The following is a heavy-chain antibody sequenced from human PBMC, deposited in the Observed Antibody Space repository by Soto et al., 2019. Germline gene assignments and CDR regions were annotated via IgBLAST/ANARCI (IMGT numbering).Heavy chain of an antibody. CDR1: GFTFSSYW. D-gene: IGHD2-15*01. CDR3: ARRGSGVTRGLHY. CDR2: ISSDGSST. Sequence: EVQLVESGGGLVQPGGSLRLSCAASGFTFSSYWMHWVRQAPGKGLVWISRISSDGSSTSYVGSVQSRFTISRHNGKNTLFLQMNSLRGEVTAVYYCARRGSGVTRGLHYWGQGTLVTVSS. J-gene: IGHJ4*02. V-gene: IGHV3-74*01.